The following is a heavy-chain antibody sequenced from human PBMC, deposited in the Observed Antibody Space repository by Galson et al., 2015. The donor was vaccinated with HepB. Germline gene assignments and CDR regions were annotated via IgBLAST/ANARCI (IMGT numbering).Heavy chain of an antibody. V-gene: IGHV1-18*01. CDR3: ARDIRYFDWPHGYFDL. J-gene: IGHJ2*01. D-gene: IGHD3-9*01. CDR2: ISAYNGNT. Sequence: SVKVSCKASGYTFTSYGISWVRQAPGQGLEWMGWISAYNGNTNYAQKLQGRVTMTTDTSTSTAYMELRSLRSDDTAVYYCARDIRYFDWPHGYFDLWGRGTLVTVSS. CDR1: GYTFTSYG.